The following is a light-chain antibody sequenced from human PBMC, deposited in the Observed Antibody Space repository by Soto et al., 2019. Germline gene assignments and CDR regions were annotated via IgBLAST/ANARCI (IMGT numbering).Light chain of an antibody. Sequence: QSALTQPASVSGSPGQSITISCTGTSSDVGGYNFVSWYQHHPGKAPKLMIYDVSNRPSGISNRFSGSKSGNTASLTISGLQPEVEADYYCSSYTTRITRQIALATRTKLTVL. V-gene: IGLV2-14*03. CDR3: SSYTTRITRQIA. J-gene: IGLJ1*01. CDR1: SSDVGGYNF. CDR2: DVS.